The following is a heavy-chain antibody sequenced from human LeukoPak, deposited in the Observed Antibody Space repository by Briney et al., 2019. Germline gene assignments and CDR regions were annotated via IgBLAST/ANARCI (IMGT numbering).Heavy chain of an antibody. CDR3: ARVFYVSSAYYYDY. CDR1: GFTFSSYA. D-gene: IGHD3-22*01. CDR2: IGSTGGST. Sequence: PGGSLRLSCAASGFTFSSYAMHWVRQAPGKGLEYVSAIGSTGGSTYYANSVKGRFTISRDNSKNTLFLQMGSLRAEDMAVYYCARVFYVSSAYYYDYWGQGTLVTVSS. V-gene: IGHV3-64*01. J-gene: IGHJ4*02.